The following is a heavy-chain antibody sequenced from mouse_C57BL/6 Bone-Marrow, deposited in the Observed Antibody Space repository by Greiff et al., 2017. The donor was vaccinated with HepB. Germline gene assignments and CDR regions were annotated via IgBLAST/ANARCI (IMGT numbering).Heavy chain of an antibody. J-gene: IGHJ4*01. CDR2: INPNNGGT. CDR1: GYTFTDYN. D-gene: IGHD1-1*01. V-gene: IGHV1-18*01. CDR3: ARWVYYYGSEYYYAMDY. Sequence: VQLQQSGPELVKPGASVKIPCKASGYTFTDYNMDWVKQSHGKSLEWIGDINPNNGGTIYNQKFKGKATLTVDKSSSTAYMELRSLTSEDTAVYYCARWVYYYGSEYYYAMDYWGQGTSVTVSS.